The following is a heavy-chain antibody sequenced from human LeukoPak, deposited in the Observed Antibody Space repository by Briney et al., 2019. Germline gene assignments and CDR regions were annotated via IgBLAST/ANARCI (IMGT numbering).Heavy chain of an antibody. CDR2: ISGSGGST. CDR3: AKDGPYYYDSSGYYDWFDP. J-gene: IGHJ5*02. CDR1: GFTFSSYA. D-gene: IGHD3-22*01. Sequence: GGSLRLSCAASGFTFSSYAMSWVRQAPGKGLEWVSAISGSGGSTYYADSVKGRFTISRDNSKNTLYLQMNSLRAEDTAVYYCAKDGPYYYDSSGYYDWFDPWGQGTLVTVSS. V-gene: IGHV3-23*01.